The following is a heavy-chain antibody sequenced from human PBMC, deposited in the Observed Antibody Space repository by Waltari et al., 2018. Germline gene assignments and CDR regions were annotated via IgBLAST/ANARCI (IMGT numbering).Heavy chain of an antibody. CDR3: ANHYYDSSGYYYEFDY. D-gene: IGHD3-22*01. Sequence: QVQLVQSGAEVKKPGSSVKVSCKASGGTFSSYTISWLRQAPGQGLEWMGRIIPILGIAKYAQKFQGRVTITADKSTSTAYMELSSLRSEDTAVYYCANHYYDSSGYYYEFDYWGQGTLVTVSS. CDR1: GGTFSSYT. V-gene: IGHV1-69*02. CDR2: IIPILGIA. J-gene: IGHJ4*02.